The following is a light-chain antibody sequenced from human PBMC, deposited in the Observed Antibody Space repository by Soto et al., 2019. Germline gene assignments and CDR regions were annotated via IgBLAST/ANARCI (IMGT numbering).Light chain of an antibody. CDR3: QQRGNWPVT. V-gene: IGKV3-11*01. J-gene: IGKJ4*01. CDR1: QRVTSH. CDR2: DTT. Sequence: IVLTQSPATLSLSPGDRATLSCRASQRVTSHVAWYQLKPGQYPRLLICDTTNRATGTPTRFSGGGSGTDFPRTIRRLEPEDFAFYYCQQRGNWPVTFGGRTKVEI.